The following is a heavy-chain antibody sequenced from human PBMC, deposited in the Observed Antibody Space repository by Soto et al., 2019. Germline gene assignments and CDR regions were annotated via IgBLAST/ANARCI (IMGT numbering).Heavy chain of an antibody. D-gene: IGHD5-12*01. Sequence: QVQLVQSGAEVKKPGASVKVSSKASGYTFSDYYIHWMRQAPGQGLEWMGWINPNSGGTKYAHKFQGWVTMTRDTSIKTAYMELSRLTSDDTAVYYCARESGGATATLDYYYFYMDVWGKGTTVTVSS. CDR1: GYTFSDYY. J-gene: IGHJ6*03. V-gene: IGHV1-2*04. CDR3: ARESGGATATLDYYYFYMDV. CDR2: INPNSGGT.